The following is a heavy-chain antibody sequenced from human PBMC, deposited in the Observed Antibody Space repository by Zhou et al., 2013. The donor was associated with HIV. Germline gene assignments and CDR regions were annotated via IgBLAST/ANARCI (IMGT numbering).Heavy chain of an antibody. D-gene: IGHD6-13*01. J-gene: IGHJ3*02. V-gene: IGHV1-69*04. CDR2: IIPILGIA. CDR1: GGTFSSYA. CDR3: ARDFKSSSWSYQI. Sequence: QVQLVQSGAEVKKPGSSVKVSCKASGGTFSSYAISWVRQAPGQGLEWMGRIIPILGIANYAQKFQGRVTITADKSTSTAYMELSSLRSEDTAVYYCARDFKSSSWSYQIWGQGDNGHRLF.